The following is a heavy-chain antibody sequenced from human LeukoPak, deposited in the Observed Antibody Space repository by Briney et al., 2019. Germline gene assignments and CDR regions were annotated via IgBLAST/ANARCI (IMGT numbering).Heavy chain of an antibody. J-gene: IGHJ6*02. CDR2: INRDGSER. Sequence: GGSLRLSCAASGFTFSNYWMTWVRQAPGKGLEWVANINRDGSERYYVDSVKGRFTISRDDAKSSLYLQMNSLRAEDTAVYYCAGRNAMDVWGQGTTVIVFS. CDR1: GFTFSNYW. V-gene: IGHV3-7*03. CDR3: AGRNAMDV.